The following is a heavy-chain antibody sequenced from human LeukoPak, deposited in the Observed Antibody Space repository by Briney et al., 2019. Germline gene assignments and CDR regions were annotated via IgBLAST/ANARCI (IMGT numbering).Heavy chain of an antibody. J-gene: IGHJ3*02. CDR3: AKDLVRWLAECAFDI. CDR1: GFTFSSYA. CDR2: ISGSGGST. D-gene: IGHD6-19*01. Sequence: GGSLRLSCAASGFTFSSYAMSWVRRAPGKGLEWVSAISGSGGSTYYADSVKGRFTISRDNSKNTLYLQMNSLRAEDTAVYYCAKDLVRWLAECAFDIWGQGTMVTVSS. V-gene: IGHV3-23*01.